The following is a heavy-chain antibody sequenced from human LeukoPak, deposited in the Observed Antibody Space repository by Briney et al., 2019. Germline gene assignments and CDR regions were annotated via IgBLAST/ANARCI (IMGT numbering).Heavy chain of an antibody. CDR1: GGSISSSSYY. CDR2: IFYSGST. Sequence: SETLSLTCTVSGGSISSSSYYWGWIRQPPGKGLEWIGCIFYSGSTYYNPSLKSRVTISVDTSKNQFSLKLSSVTAADTAVYYCARVAGYNWFDPWGQGTLVTVSS. CDR3: ARVAGYNWFDP. J-gene: IGHJ5*02. V-gene: IGHV4-39*07.